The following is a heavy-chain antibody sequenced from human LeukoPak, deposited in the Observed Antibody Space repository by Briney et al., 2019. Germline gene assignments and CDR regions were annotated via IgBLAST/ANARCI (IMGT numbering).Heavy chain of an antibody. CDR1: GFTFSSYS. D-gene: IGHD3-22*01. V-gene: IGHV3-21*01. CDR2: ISSSSSYI. Sequence: PGGSLRLSCAASGFTFSSYSMNWVRQAPGKGLEWVSSISSSSSYIYYADSVKGRFTISRDNAKNSLYLQMNSLRAEDTAVYYCARDRYYYDSSGYPSMDVWGKGTTVTVSS. CDR3: ARDRYYYDSSGYPSMDV. J-gene: IGHJ6*03.